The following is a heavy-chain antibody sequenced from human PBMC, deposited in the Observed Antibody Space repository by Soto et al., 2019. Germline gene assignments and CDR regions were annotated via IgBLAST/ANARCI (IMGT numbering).Heavy chain of an antibody. CDR1: GGTFSSYT. Sequence: SVKVSCKASGGTFSSYTISWVRQAPGQGLEWMGRIIPILGIANYAQKFQGRVTITADKSTSTAYMELSSLRSEDTAVYYCARDVRYDFWSGYYFDYWGQGTLVTVSS. CDR2: IIPILGIA. CDR3: ARDVRYDFWSGYYFDY. J-gene: IGHJ4*02. D-gene: IGHD3-3*01. V-gene: IGHV1-69*04.